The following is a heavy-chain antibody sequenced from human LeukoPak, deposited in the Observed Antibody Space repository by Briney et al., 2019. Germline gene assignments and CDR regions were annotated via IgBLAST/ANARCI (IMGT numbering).Heavy chain of an antibody. CDR2: ISGSGDNT. D-gene: IGHD2-2*01. J-gene: IGHJ4*02. CDR3: AKVVVVPAATTKTYYFDF. CDR1: GFTFSSHG. Sequence: GGSLRLSCAASGFTFSSHGMSWVRQAPGKGLEWVSTISGSGDNTYYADSVKGRFTIFRDNSKNTLYLQMNSLRAEDTAVYYCAKVVVVPAATTKTYYFDFWGQGTLVTVSS. V-gene: IGHV3-23*01.